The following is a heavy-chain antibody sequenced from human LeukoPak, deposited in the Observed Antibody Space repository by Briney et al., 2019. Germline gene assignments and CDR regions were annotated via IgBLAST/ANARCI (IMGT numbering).Heavy chain of an antibody. D-gene: IGHD5-12*01. CDR3: ACTSGYDFSSYYYYYMDV. J-gene: IGHJ6*03. CDR2: ISSGSSYI. Sequence: PGGSLRLSCAASGFTFSSYSMNWVRQAPGKGLEWVSSISSGSSYIYYADSVKGRFTISRYNAKNSLYLQMNSLSAEDTAVYYCACTSGYDFSSYYYYYMDVWGKGTTVTVSS. CDR1: GFTFSSYS. V-gene: IGHV3-21*01.